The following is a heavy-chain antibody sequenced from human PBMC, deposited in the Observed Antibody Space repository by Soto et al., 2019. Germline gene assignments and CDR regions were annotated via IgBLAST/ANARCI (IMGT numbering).Heavy chain of an antibody. Sequence: QVQLVESGGGVVQPGRSLXLSCAASGFTFRSYGMHWVRQAPGXGXXWVALMSFDGSNKYYADSVRGRFTISSDNSKSTLYLQMDILRPEDTAVYYCAKEXGXXXQLSHPYYNSGMDVWGQGTTVTVSS. D-gene: IGHD1-1*01. CDR2: MSFDGSNK. CDR3: AKEXGXXXQLSHPYYNSGMDV. CDR1: GFTFRSYG. V-gene: IGHV3-30*18. J-gene: IGHJ6*02.